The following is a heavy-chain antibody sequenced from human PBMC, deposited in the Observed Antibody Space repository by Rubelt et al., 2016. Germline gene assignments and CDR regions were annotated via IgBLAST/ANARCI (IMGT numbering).Heavy chain of an antibody. CDR2: IYPGDSAT. CDR1: GYSFTSYW. D-gene: IGHD3-22*01. Sequence: EVQLVQSGAEVKKPGESLKISCKGSGYSFTSYWIGWVRQMPGKGLEWMGIIYPGDSATRYSPSFQGQVTISADKSIRTAYLQWCSLKASDTARYDVARRKAVVGTYDVDYWGQGTLVTGSS. J-gene: IGHJ4*02. CDR3: ARRKAVVGTYDVDY. V-gene: IGHV5-51*01.